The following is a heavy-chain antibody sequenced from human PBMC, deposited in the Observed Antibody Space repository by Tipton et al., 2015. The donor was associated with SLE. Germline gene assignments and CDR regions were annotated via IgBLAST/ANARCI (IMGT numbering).Heavy chain of an antibody. D-gene: IGHD3-3*01. V-gene: IGHV4-34*01. CDR1: DGSFSGYY. Sequence: TLSLTCSVYDGSFSGYYWSWIRQPPGKGLEWIGEINHSGSTNYNPSLKSRVTISVDTSKNQFSLKLSSVTAADTAVYYCARGGLRFLEWSFDYWGQGTLVTVSS. J-gene: IGHJ4*02. CDR2: INHSGST. CDR3: ARGGLRFLEWSFDY.